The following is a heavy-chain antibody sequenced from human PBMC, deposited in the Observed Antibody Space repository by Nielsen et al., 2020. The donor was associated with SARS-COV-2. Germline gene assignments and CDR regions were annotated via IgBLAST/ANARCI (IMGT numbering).Heavy chain of an antibody. CDR2: IGVSGGGT. CDR3: ARGPYTRYGMDV. J-gene: IGHJ6*02. V-gene: IGHV3-23*01. D-gene: IGHD4-11*01. Sequence: GGSLRLSCAASGFTFSNFAMNWVRKAPGKGLEWVSTIGVSGGGTYYADSLKSRFTISRDNSKNTLYLQMNSLRAEDTAVYYCARGPYTRYGMDVWGQGTTVTVSS. CDR1: GFTFSNFA.